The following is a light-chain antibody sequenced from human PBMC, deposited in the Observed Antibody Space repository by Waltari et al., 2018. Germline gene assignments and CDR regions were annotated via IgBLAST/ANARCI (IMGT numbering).Light chain of an antibody. Sequence: QSALTQPPSVSGSPGQSVTISCSATGRDFGSYDRVSWYQQPPGPAPRLMIYEVNNRPSGAPDRFSGSKPGNKASLTISGLQAEDEADYYCSSYTTDTTQVFGTGTKVTVL. CDR3: SSYTTDTTQV. V-gene: IGLV2-18*02. CDR2: EVN. CDR1: GRDFGSYDR. J-gene: IGLJ1*01.